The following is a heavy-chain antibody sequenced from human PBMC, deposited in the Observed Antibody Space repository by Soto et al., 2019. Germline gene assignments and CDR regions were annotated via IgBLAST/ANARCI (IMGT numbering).Heavy chain of an antibody. D-gene: IGHD5-18*01. CDR3: AKTDGYEVEY. Sequence: GESLKISCKGSGYSFVSYWIAWVRQMPGKGLERMGSIYPGDSDTTYSPSIQGQVTISADKSSTTVYLQWNTLKASDTAMYHCAKTDGYEVEYWGQGTQVTVSS. CDR2: IYPGDSDT. J-gene: IGHJ4*02. V-gene: IGHV5-51*01. CDR1: GYSFVSYW.